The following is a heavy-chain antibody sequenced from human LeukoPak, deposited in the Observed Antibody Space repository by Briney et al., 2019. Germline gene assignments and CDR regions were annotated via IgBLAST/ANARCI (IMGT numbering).Heavy chain of an antibody. CDR1: GFTFSSYA. J-gene: IGHJ6*03. CDR2: ISGSGGST. Sequence: GGSLRLSCAASGFTFSSYAMICVRQAPGKGLEWVSAISGSGGSTYYADSVKGRFPISRDNYKNTLYLQMNSLRAEDTAVYYCAKSPYPTLRPYYYMDVWAKGTTVTVSS. D-gene: IGHD6-6*01. V-gene: IGHV3-23*01. CDR3: AKSPYPTLRPYYYMDV.